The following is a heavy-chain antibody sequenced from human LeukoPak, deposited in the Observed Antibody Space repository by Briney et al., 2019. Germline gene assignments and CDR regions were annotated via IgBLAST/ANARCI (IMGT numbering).Heavy chain of an antibody. J-gene: IGHJ4*02. CDR2: IYSGGGT. V-gene: IGHV3-53*01. D-gene: IGHD1-1*01. CDR1: GLSVSSTY. Sequence: GGSLRLSCVASGLSVSSTYMTWIRQAPGKGLEWVSVIYSGGGTNYPDSVKGRFSISRDNSKNTLYLQMKSLRAEDTAVYYCVGEGTYWGQGTLVTVSS. CDR3: VGEGTY.